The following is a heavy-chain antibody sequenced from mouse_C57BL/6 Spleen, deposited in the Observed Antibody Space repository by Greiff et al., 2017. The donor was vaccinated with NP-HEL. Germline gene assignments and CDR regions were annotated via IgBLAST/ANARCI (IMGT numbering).Heavy chain of an antibody. V-gene: IGHV1-22*01. CDR2: INPNNGGT. Sequence: VQLKESGPELVKPGASVKMSCKASGYTFTDYNMHWVKQSHGKSLEWIGYINPNNGGTSYNQKFKGKATLTVNKSSSTAYMELRSLTSEDSAVYYCASYYDYDDVPSYWGQGTLVTVSA. CDR1: GYTFTDYN. CDR3: ASYYDYDDVPSY. D-gene: IGHD2-4*01. J-gene: IGHJ3*01.